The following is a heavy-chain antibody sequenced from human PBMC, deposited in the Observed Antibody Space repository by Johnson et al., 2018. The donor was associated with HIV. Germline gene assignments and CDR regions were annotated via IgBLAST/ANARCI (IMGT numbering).Heavy chain of an antibody. CDR3: TGGRDLRAYDI. Sequence: VQLVESGGGLVEPGRSLRLSCTTSGFPFGDYAMSWFRQAPGKGLVWVSFIRSKAYGETTEDAASVNGRFTISRDDSKSVAFLQMNSLKTEDPAVYFCTGGRDLRAYDIWGQGTMVTVSS. CDR2: IRSKAYGETT. V-gene: IGHV3-49*03. J-gene: IGHJ3*02. D-gene: IGHD2-21*02. CDR1: GFPFGDYA.